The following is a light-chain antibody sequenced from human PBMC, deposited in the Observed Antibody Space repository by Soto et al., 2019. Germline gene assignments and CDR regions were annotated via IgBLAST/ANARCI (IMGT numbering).Light chain of an antibody. CDR2: LGS. J-gene: IGKJ1*01. CDR3: LQALHTPWT. V-gene: IGKV2-28*01. Sequence: DIVMTQSPLSLPVTPGEPASISCRSSQSLLHSNGYNYLDWYLQKPGQSPQLLIYLGSNRASGVPDRFSGSGSGTDFTLKISRVEAEDAGVYYCLQALHTPWTFGQGTKVEIK. CDR1: QSLLHSNGYNY.